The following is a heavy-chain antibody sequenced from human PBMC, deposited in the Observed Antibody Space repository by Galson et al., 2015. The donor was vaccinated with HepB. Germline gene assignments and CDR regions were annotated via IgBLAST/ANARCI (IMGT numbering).Heavy chain of an antibody. Sequence: SLRLSCAASGFSVTNYSMHWVRQAPGKGLEWVPVIWDAGPENYYRDFMRGRFLLSRDNAKNTINLEINSLRDEDTAVYYCARGSWGDVVAMTDSDMDIWGQGTTVVVSS. CDR2: IWDAGPEN. J-gene: IGHJ6*01. CDR1: GFSVTNYS. V-gene: IGHV3-33*01. D-gene: IGHD2-21*01. CDR3: ARGSWGDVVAMTDSDMDI.